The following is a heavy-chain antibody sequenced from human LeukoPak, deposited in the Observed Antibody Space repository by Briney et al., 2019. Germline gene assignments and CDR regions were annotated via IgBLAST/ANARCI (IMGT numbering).Heavy chain of an antibody. CDR2: INPSGGST. Sequence: ASVKVSCKASGCTFTRYYMHWVRQAPGQGLEWMGIINPSGGSTAYAQKFQGRVTMTRDMSTSTVSMELSSLRSEDTAVYYCARDGGYCSSTSCYDYWFDPWGQGTLVTVSS. CDR1: GCTFTRYY. D-gene: IGHD2-2*01. J-gene: IGHJ5*02. V-gene: IGHV1-46*01. CDR3: ARDGGYCSSTSCYDYWFDP.